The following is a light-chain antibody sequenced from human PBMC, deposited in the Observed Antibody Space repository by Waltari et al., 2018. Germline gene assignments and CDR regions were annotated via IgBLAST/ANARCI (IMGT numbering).Light chain of an antibody. CDR1: PSLSSDY. CDR3: QQYDDTPHTPDS. Sequence: EIVLTQSPGTLSLSPGESATLTCRASPSLSSDYLAWYQQKPGQAPRLLIYGAANRADGTPDRFSGRGAEADFTLTISRLEPEDFAVYYCQQYDDTPHTPDSFGGGTRVDI. V-gene: IGKV3-20*01. J-gene: IGKJ4*01. CDR2: GAA.